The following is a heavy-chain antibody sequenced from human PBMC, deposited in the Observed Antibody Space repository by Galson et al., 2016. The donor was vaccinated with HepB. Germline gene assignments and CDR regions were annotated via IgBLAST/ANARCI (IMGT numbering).Heavy chain of an antibody. J-gene: IGHJ4*02. CDR1: GFTFSSYI. CDR2: ISGSGYDT. CDR3: AKGPDFWSGYYHFDY. D-gene: IGHD3-3*01. V-gene: IGHV3-23*01. Sequence: SLRLSCAASGFTFSSYIMSWVRQAPGKRLEWVAAISGSGYDTYYTDPAKGRFTISKDNSKNTLYLQMKSLRAEDTAIYYCAKGPDFWSGYYHFDYWGQGTLVTVSS.